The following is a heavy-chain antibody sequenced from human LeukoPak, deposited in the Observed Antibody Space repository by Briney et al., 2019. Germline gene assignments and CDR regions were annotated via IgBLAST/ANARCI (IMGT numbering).Heavy chain of an antibody. CDR3: ARVSISLFGVVTAHFDS. Sequence: TPSETLSLTCGVSGGSFSGSYWGWIRQPPGKGLEWIGEINLSGSTNYNSSLTSRVTISLDTSKNQFSLNLRSVTTADTAVYYCARVSISLFGVVTAHFDSWGQGTLVAVSS. CDR2: INLSGST. D-gene: IGHD3-3*01. V-gene: IGHV4-34*01. CDR1: GGSFSGSY. J-gene: IGHJ4*02.